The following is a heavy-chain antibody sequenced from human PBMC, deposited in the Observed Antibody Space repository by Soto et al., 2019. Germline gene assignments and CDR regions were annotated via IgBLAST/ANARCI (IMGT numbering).Heavy chain of an antibody. CDR2: IYYSGST. J-gene: IGHJ2*01. Sequence: QVQLQESGPGLVKPSQTLSLTCTVSGGSISSGGYYWSWIRQHPGKGLEWIGYIYYSGSTYYNPSLKRRVXKAXDXSKNQFSLKLSSVTAADTAVYYCATFLYGDYWYFDLWGRGTLVTVSS. CDR3: ATFLYGDYWYFDL. D-gene: IGHD4-17*01. CDR1: GGSISSGGYY. V-gene: IGHV4-31*03.